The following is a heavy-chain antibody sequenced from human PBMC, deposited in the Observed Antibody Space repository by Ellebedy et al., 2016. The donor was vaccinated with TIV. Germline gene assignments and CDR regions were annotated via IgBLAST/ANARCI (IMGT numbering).Heavy chain of an antibody. CDR3: ARDRTATSFDY. J-gene: IGHJ4*02. D-gene: IGHD1-1*01. V-gene: IGHV4-61*01. Sequence: MPSETLSLTCTVSGDSVSSGSYYWNWIRQPPGKGLEWIGSIYYTGSTYSNPSLKSRVTISVDTSKNQFSLKLSSLTAADTAVYYCARDRTATSFDYWGQGTLVTVSS. CDR1: GDSVSSGSYY. CDR2: IYYTGST.